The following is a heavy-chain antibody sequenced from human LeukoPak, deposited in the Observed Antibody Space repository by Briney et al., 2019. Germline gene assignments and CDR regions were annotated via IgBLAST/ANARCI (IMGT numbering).Heavy chain of an antibody. CDR2: INTSGGT. Sequence: SQTLSLICTVSGGSISSGNYYWPWIRQPAGKGLEWIGRINTSGGTFYNPSLKSRVTISLDTSKNQFSLNLSSVTAADTAVYYCARGRDGFTILAYWGQGTLVTVSS. CDR1: GGSISSGNYY. V-gene: IGHV4-61*02. CDR3: ARGRDGFTILAY. D-gene: IGHD5-24*01. J-gene: IGHJ4*02.